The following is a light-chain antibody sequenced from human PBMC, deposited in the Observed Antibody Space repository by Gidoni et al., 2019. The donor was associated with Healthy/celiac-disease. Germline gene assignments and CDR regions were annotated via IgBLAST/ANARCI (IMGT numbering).Light chain of an antibody. J-gene: IGLJ2*01. CDR1: SSNIRAGYA. Sequence: QSVLTQPPSVSGAPGQEHTSSCTRSSSNIRAGYAVHWYQQLPGTAPKLLIYGNSNRPSGVPDRFSGSKSGTSASLAISGLQAEDEADYYCQSYDSSLSVDVVFGGGTKLTVL. CDR3: QSYDSSLSVDVV. V-gene: IGLV1-40*01. CDR2: GNS.